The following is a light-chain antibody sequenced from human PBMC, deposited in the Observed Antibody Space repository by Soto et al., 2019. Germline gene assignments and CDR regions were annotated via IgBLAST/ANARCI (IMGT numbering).Light chain of an antibody. CDR2: GAS. V-gene: IGKV3-20*01. Sequence: EIVLTQSPGTLSLSPGDTATLSCRASQSVRSDYLAWYQQKPGQAPRLHIYGASNRATGIPDRFSGSGSGTDFTLTISRLEPEDFAVYYCQQYGSSGTFGQGTKVDIK. CDR3: QQYGSSGT. CDR1: QSVRSDY. J-gene: IGKJ1*01.